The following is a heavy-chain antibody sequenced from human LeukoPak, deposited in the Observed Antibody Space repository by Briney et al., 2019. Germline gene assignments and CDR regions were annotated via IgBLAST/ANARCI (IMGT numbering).Heavy chain of an antibody. D-gene: IGHD4-17*01. Sequence: PGGSLRLSCAASGFTFSSYAMSWLRQAPGKGLEWFSDISGSGGSTYYADSVKGRFTISRDNSKNTLHLQMNSLRAEDTAVYYCAKHATVTTNHFDYWGQGTLVTVSS. CDR1: GFTFSSYA. J-gene: IGHJ4*02. V-gene: IGHV3-23*01. CDR3: AKHATVTTNHFDY. CDR2: ISGSGGST.